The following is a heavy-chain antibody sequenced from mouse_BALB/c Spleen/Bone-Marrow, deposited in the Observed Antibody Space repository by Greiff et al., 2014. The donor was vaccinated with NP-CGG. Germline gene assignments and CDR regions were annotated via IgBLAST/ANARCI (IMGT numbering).Heavy chain of an antibody. D-gene: IGHD1-1*01. Sequence: EVKLVESGGGLVKPGGSLELSCAASGFTFSDCYMYWVRQTPEKRLEWVATISDGGSCTYYPDSVKGRFTISRDNAKNNLYLQMSSLKSEDTAMYYCARGSSYFDYWGQGTTLTVSS. J-gene: IGHJ2*01. CDR3: ARGSSYFDY. CDR1: GFTFSDCY. CDR2: ISDGGSCT. V-gene: IGHV5-4*02.